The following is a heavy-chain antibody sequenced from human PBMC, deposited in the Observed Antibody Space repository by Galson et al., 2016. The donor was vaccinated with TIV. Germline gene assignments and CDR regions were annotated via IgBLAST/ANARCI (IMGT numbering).Heavy chain of an antibody. CDR3: ARKAGYYYYAMDV. CDR2: IYYSGRT. J-gene: IGHJ6*02. CDR1: GAPIRDGDSF. V-gene: IGHV4-30-4*01. Sequence: LSLTCTVSGAPIRDGDSFWSWIRQSPGKGLEWIGYIYYSGRTFYNPSLKSRITISVDTSKNQFSVKLTSVTAADTAVYYCARKAGYYYYAMDVWGQGTTVTVS.